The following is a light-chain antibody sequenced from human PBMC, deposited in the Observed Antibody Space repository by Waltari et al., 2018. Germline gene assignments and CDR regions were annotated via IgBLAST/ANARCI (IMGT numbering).Light chain of an antibody. CDR3: CSYAGTYIVV. V-gene: IGLV2-11*01. Sequence: QSALTQPRSVSGSPGQSVTISCTGTTSDVGGYKYVSWYQQHPGKAPKLMIYDVSKRPSGVPDRFSGSKSGTTASLTISGLQAEDEADYYCCSYAGTYIVVVGGGTKLTVL. CDR2: DVS. CDR1: TSDVGGYKY. J-gene: IGLJ2*01.